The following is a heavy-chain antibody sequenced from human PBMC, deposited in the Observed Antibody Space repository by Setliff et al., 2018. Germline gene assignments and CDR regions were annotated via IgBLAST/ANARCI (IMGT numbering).Heavy chain of an antibody. CDR3: ARDRTAYTYGLDV. D-gene: IGHD3-16*01. J-gene: IGHJ6*02. CDR1: GGSVSPYF. V-gene: IGHV4-59*02. Sequence: PSETLSLTCTVSGGSVSPYFWSWIRQPPGKGLEWIGYIYHNGNTNFNPCLKSRVNMSVDTSNNQFVLSLKAVTAADTAVYYCARDRTAYTYGLDVWGQGTTVTVSS. CDR2: IYHNGNT.